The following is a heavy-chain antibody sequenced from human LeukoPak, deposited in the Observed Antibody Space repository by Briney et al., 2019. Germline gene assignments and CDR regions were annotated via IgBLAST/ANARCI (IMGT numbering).Heavy chain of an antibody. CDR2: INPNTGGT. CDR3: ARDYHDSSGHTYYFDN. D-gene: IGHD3-22*01. J-gene: IGHJ4*02. Sequence: ASVKVSCKASGYTFSGSHVHWVRQAPGHGLEWMGWINPNTGGTTYAQEFQGRVTMTRDTSISTAYMELSRLRSDDTAVYYCARDYHDSSGHTYYFDNWGQGTLVTVSS. V-gene: IGHV1-2*02. CDR1: GYTFSGSH.